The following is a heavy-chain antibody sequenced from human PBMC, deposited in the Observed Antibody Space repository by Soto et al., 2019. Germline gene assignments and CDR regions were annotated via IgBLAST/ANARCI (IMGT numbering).Heavy chain of an antibody. D-gene: IGHD2-21*02. CDR2: IIPIFGTA. V-gene: IGHV1-69*13. J-gene: IGHJ5*02. CDR3: ARGKVVVVTAIDSNWFDP. Sequence: SVKVSCKASGGTFSSYAISRVRQAPGQGLEWMGGIIPIFGTANYAQKFQGRVTITADESTSTAYMELSSLRSEDTAVYYCARGKVVVVTAIDSNWFDPWGQGTLVTVSS. CDR1: GGTFSSYA.